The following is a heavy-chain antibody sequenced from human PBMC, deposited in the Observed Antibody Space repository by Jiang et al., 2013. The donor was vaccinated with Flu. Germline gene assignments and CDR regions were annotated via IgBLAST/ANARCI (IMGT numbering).Heavy chain of an antibody. D-gene: IGHD3-9*01. CDR3: AREFRDNYDILTRLWYYYYGMDV. V-gene: IGHV1-18*01. Sequence: GAEVKKPGASVKVSCKASGYTFTSYGISWVRQAPGQGLEWMGWISAYNGNTNYAQKLQGRVTMTTDTSTSTAYMELRSLRSDDTAVYYCAREFRDNYDILTRLWYYYYGMDVWGQGTTVTVSS. CDR2: ISAYNGNT. J-gene: IGHJ6*02. CDR1: GYTFTSYG.